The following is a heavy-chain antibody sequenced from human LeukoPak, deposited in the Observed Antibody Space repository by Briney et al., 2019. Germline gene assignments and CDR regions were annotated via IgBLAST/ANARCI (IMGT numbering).Heavy chain of an antibody. CDR1: GFTVSSNY. D-gene: IGHD6-13*01. CDR3: ARDAGYSSSWYEDY. CDR2: IYSGGST. V-gene: IGHV3-53*01. J-gene: IGHJ4*02. Sequence: GGSLRLSCAASGFTVSSNYMSWVRQAPGKGLEWVSVIYSGGSTYYADSVKGRFTISRDNSKNTLYLQMNSLRAEDTAVYYCARDAGYSSSWYEDYWGQGTLVTVSS.